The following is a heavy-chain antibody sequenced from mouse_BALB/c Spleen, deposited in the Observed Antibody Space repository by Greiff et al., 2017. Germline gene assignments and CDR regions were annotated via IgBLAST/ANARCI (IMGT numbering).Heavy chain of an antibody. CDR1: GYTFTSYW. V-gene: IGHV1-69*02. CDR3: TRNPFDY. J-gene: IGHJ2*01. CDR2: IYPSDSYT. Sequence: VQLQQPGAELVRPGASVKLSCKASGYTFTSYWINWVKQRPGQGLEWIGNIYPSDSYTNYNQKFKDKATLTVDKSSSTAYMQLSSPTSEDSAVYYCTRNPFDYWGQGTTLTVSS.